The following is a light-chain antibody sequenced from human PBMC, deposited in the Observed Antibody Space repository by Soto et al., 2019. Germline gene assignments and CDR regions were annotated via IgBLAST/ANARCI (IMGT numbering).Light chain of an antibody. Sequence: DIQMTQSPTSLSASVGARVTITCRASQGIRNFVAWYQQKPGKAPKLLIYAASTLQSGVPSRFSRSGSGTDFTLTINSLQPEDVATYSCQKYSSVPVFGPGTKVEIK. CDR1: QGIRNF. V-gene: IGKV1-27*01. J-gene: IGKJ3*01. CDR2: AAS. CDR3: QKYSSVPV.